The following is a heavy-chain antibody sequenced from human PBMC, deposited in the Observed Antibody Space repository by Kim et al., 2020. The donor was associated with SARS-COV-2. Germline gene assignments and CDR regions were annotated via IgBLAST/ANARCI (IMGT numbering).Heavy chain of an antibody. J-gene: IGHJ6*02. CDR3: AASTFGELLGLYYYYYGMDV. V-gene: IGHV3-21*01. D-gene: IGHD3-10*01. Sequence: GGSLRLSCAASGFTFSSYSMNWVRQAPGKGLEWVSSISSSSSYIYYADSVKGRFTISRDNAKNSLYLQMNSLRAEDTAVYYCAASTFGELLGLYYYYYGMDVWGQGTTVTVSS. CDR1: GFTFSSYS. CDR2: ISSSSSYI.